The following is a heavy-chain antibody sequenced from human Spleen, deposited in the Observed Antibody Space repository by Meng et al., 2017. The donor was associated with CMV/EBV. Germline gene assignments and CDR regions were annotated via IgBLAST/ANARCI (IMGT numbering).Heavy chain of an antibody. V-gene: IGHV6-1*01. Sequence: QLQLQNSGPGLVNPSQTLSLTFVISGDSVSSNSVTWAWIRQSPSRGLEWLGRTYYRSKWYNDYAMFVKSRITISQDTSKNQFSLQLNSVTPEDTAVYYCARHNGGTYRFDCWGQGTLVTVSS. CDR1: GDSVSSNSVT. D-gene: IGHD1-26*01. CDR3: ARHNGGTYRFDC. CDR2: TYYRSKWYN. J-gene: IGHJ4*02.